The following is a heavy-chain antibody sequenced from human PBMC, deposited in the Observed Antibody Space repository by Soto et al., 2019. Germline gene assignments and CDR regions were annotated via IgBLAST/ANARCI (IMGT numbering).Heavy chain of an antibody. CDR3: TTVNVWAQPYFDD. CDR2: FDPEEGER. J-gene: IGHJ4*02. CDR1: GDSVTELY. D-gene: IGHD1-26*01. V-gene: IGHV1-24*01. Sequence: QVRLLQSGADVKKPGASVKVSCKVSGDSVTELYMDWVRQAPGKGLEWMGGFDPEEGERIYAQNFQGRVVMTEDASTNTAYLELRRLRSEDTAVYYCTTVNVWAQPYFDDWGQGTLVTVSS.